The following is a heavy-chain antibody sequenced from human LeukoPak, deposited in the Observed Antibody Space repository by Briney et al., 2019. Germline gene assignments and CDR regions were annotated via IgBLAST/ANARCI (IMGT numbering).Heavy chain of an antibody. Sequence: GGSLRLSCAASGFTFSDYYMSWIRQAPGKGLEWVSYISSSSSYTNYADSVKGRFTISRDNAKNSLYLQMNSLRAEDTAVYYCARHYGSGSYYRYFGYWGQGTLVTVSS. D-gene: IGHD3-10*01. CDR2: ISSSSSYT. CDR1: GFTFSDYY. CDR3: ARHYGSGSYYRYFGY. V-gene: IGHV3-11*03. J-gene: IGHJ4*02.